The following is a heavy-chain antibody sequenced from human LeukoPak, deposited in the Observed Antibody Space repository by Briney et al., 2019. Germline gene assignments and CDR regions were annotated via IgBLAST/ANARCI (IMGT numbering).Heavy chain of an antibody. J-gene: IGHJ6*03. V-gene: IGHV1-2*02. CDR2: INPNSGGT. CDR1: GYTFTGYY. CDR3: ARDPRYSYGYPRPYYYMDV. Sequence: GASVKVSCKASGYTFTGYYMHWVRQAPGQGLEWMGWINPNSGGTNYAQKFQGRVTMTRDTSISTAYMELSRLRSDDTAVYYCARDPRYSYGYPRPYYYMDVWGKGTTVTVSS. D-gene: IGHD5-18*01.